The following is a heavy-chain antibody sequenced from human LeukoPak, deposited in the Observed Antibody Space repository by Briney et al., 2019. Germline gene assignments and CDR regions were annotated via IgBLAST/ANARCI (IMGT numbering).Heavy chain of an antibody. CDR1: GFTFSNYG. CDR3: AKDLNVAAAGYYFDH. CDR2: VVNDGRDK. V-gene: IGHV3-30*18. D-gene: IGHD6-13*01. Sequence: QPGRSLRLSWAASGFTFSNYGMHSVRHPPGKGRGWVAFVVNDGRDKSYADSVKGRFTISRDNSKNTVYLQRNSLRAEDTAVYCCAKDLNVAAAGYYFDHWGQGTLVTVSS. J-gene: IGHJ4*02.